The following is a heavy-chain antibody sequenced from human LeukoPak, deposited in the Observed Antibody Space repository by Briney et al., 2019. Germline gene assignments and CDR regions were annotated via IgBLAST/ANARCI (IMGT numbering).Heavy chain of an antibody. D-gene: IGHD6-13*01. CDR2: IYYSGST. CDR3: ARTGYSSSWYWFAP. CDR1: GGSISRYY. V-gene: IGHV4-59*08. Sequence: SETLSLTCTVSGGSISRYYWSWIRQPPGKGLEWIGYIYYSGSTNYNPSLKSRVTISVDTSKNQFSLKLSSVTAADTAVYYCARTGYSSSWYWFAPWGQGTLVTVSS. J-gene: IGHJ5*02.